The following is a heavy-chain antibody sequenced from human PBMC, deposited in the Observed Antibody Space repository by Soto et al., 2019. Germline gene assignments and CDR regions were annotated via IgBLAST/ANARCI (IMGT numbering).Heavy chain of an antibody. V-gene: IGHV4-4*02. CDR1: GGSISSSNW. CDR2: IYHSGST. J-gene: IGHJ4*02. CDR3: ARSASGGYSYGFLDY. D-gene: IGHD5-18*01. Sequence: SATLSLTCAVSGGSISSSNWWSWVRQPPGKGLEWIGEIYHSGSTNYNPSLKRRVTISVDKSNNQFSLKLSSVTAADTAVYYCARSASGGYSYGFLDYWGQGTLVTVS.